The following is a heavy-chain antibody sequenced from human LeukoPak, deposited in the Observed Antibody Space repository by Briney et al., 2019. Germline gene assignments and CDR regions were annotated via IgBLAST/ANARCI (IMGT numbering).Heavy chain of an antibody. Sequence: GGSLRLSCAASGFTVSNNRLSWVRQAPGMGLEWVSTIYSDGNTYYPDSVKGRFTISRDGSKNTLYLQLNSLRTEDTAIYYCVREREGSNSEHWGQGTLVTVSS. CDR3: VREREGSNSEH. CDR1: GFTVSNNR. CDR2: IYSDGNT. D-gene: IGHD1-26*01. J-gene: IGHJ1*01. V-gene: IGHV3-53*01.